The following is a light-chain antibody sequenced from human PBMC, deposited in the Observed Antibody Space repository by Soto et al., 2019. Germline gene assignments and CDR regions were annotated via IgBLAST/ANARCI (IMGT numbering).Light chain of an antibody. J-gene: IGKJ5*01. CDR3: QQSYMDPIT. CDR1: HSISTY. Sequence: RAAQCAIHLSQSRVDSLTXTCRASHSISTYLNWYQKKPGKAPNLLIYDASRLQSGVPSRFSGSGGGTDFTLSISSVQPEDFATYFCQQSYMDPITFGQGARLEIK. V-gene: IGKV1-39*01. CDR2: DAS.